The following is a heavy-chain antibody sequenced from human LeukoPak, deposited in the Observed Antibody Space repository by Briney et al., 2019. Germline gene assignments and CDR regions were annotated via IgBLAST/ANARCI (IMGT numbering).Heavy chain of an antibody. Sequence: GGSLRLSCAASGITFSSYGMSWVRQAPGKGLEWVSAISGSGGSTYYADSVKGRFTISRDNSKNTLYLQMNSLRAEDTAVYYCAKHCPGLLRPYFDYWGQGTLVTVSS. V-gene: IGHV3-23*01. J-gene: IGHJ4*02. CDR1: GITFSSYG. D-gene: IGHD2-15*01. CDR3: AKHCPGLLRPYFDY. CDR2: ISGSGGST.